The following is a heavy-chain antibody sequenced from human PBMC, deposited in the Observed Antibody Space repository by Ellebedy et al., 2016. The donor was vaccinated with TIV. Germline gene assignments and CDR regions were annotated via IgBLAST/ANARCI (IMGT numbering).Heavy chain of an antibody. CDR3: ARVAYGDYWWIDP. V-gene: IGHV4-30-4*01. CDR2: LYYSGST. Sequence: MPSETLSLTCTVSGGSISSGDYYWSWIRQPPGKGLEWIGYLYYSGSTYYNPSLKSRVIISVDMSKNQFSLRLSSVTAADTAGYYCARVAYGDYWWIDPWGQGTLVTVSS. CDR1: GGSISSGDYY. D-gene: IGHD4-17*01. J-gene: IGHJ5*02.